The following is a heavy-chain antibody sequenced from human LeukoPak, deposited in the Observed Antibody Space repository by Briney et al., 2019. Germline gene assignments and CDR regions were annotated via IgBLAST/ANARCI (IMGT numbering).Heavy chain of an antibody. CDR2: IYYSGSN. CDR3: ARGRGYDLFDY. V-gene: IGHV4-61*01. J-gene: IGHJ4*02. Sequence: PSETLSLTRTVPGGSLSSGRYYWSWIRQPPGTGLEWMEYIYYSGSNNYNPSLKRRLTISVHTSKNQYSLRLSSVTAADTAVYYCARGRGYDLFDYWGQGTLVTVSS. D-gene: IGHD5-12*01. CDR1: GGSLSSGRYY.